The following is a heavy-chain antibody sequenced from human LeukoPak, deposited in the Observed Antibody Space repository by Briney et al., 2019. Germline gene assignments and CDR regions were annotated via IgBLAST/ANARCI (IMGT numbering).Heavy chain of an antibody. V-gene: IGHV4-39*07. CDR3: ARGAPPQN. J-gene: IGHJ4*02. CDR1: GGSISSSTYF. CDR2: IYYSGST. Sequence: PSETLSLTCTVSGGSISSSTYFWGWIRQPPGKGLEWIGSIYYSGSTNYNPSLKSRVTISVDTSKNQFSLKLTSVTAADTAVYYCARGAPPQNWGQGTLVTASS.